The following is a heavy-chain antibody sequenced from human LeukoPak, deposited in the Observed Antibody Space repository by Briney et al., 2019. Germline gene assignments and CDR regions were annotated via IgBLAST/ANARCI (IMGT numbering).Heavy chain of an antibody. D-gene: IGHD3-22*01. CDR2: IYNSGST. J-gene: IGHJ4*02. Sequence: PSETLSLTCTVSNGSISNYYWSWIRQPPGKGLEWIGYIYNSGSTNYNPSLKSRVTISVDTSKNQFSLKLTSVTAADTAVYYCAGVRSAYFDYWGQGTLVTVSS. CDR3: AGVRSAYFDY. V-gene: IGHV4-59*01. CDR1: NGSISNYY.